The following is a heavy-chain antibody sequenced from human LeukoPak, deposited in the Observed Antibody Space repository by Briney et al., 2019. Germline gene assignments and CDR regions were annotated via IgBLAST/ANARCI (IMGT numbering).Heavy chain of an antibody. Sequence: ASVKVSCKASGYTFTGYYMHWVRQVPGQGLEWMGWINPNSGGTNYAQKFQGRVTMTRDTSISTAYMELSRLRSDDTAVYYCARYRGYGVFAFDIWGQGTMVTVSS. D-gene: IGHD5-12*01. CDR2: INPNSGGT. J-gene: IGHJ3*02. V-gene: IGHV1-2*02. CDR3: ARYRGYGVFAFDI. CDR1: GYTFTGYY.